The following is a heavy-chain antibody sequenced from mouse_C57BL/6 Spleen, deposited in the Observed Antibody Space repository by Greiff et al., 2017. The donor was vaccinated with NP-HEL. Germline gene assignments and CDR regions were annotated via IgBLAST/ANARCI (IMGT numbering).Heavy chain of an antibody. J-gene: IGHJ1*03. Sequence: QVQLKQPGAELVKPGASVKLSCKASGYTFTSYWMHWVKQRPGRGLEWIGRIDPNSGGTKYNEKFKSKATLTVDKPSSTAYMQLSSLTSEDSAVYYCASYYYGSNWYFDVWGTGTTVTVSS. CDR2: IDPNSGGT. V-gene: IGHV1-72*01. CDR3: ASYYYGSNWYFDV. CDR1: GYTFTSYW. D-gene: IGHD1-1*01.